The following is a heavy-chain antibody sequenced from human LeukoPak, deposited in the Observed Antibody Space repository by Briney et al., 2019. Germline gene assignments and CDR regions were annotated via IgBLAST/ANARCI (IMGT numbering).Heavy chain of an antibody. Sequence: SETLSLTCVLSGASISMSSYSWSWIRQPPGKGLEWIGSIYYSGTKYYNPSLKSRVTISVDTSKNQFSLKLSSVTAADTAVYYCARGLAHSSSWHNHRIDYWGQGTLVSVSS. J-gene: IGHJ4*02. D-gene: IGHD6-13*01. CDR2: IYYSGTK. V-gene: IGHV4-39*07. CDR1: GASISMSSYS. CDR3: ARGLAHSSSWHNHRIDY.